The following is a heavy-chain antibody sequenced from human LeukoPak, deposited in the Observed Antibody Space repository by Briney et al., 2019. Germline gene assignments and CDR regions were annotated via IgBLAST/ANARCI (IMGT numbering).Heavy chain of an antibody. CDR2: IKQDGSDK. D-gene: IGHD1-14*01. J-gene: IGHJ4*02. CDR1: GFTFTKYW. V-gene: IGHV3-7*01. CDR3: AREVWGPEY. Sequence: GDSLRLSCAASGFTFTKYWMSWVRQAPGKGLEWVGNIKQDGSDKNYMDSVKGRFTISRDNTKNSVYLQMSSLRAEDTAVYYCAREVWGPEYWGQGTLVTVSS.